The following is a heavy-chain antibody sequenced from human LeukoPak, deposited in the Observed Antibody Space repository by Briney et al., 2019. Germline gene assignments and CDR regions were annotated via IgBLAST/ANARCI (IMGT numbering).Heavy chain of an antibody. Sequence: PGGSLRLSCAASGFTFSSYWMSWVRQAPGKGLEWVANIKQDGSEKYYVDSVKGRSTISRDNAKNSLYLQMNSLRAEDTAVYYCARGPITMVRGVPAARGQGTLVTVSS. CDR3: ARGPITMVRGVPAA. V-gene: IGHV3-7*03. D-gene: IGHD3-10*01. J-gene: IGHJ4*02. CDR2: IKQDGSEK. CDR1: GFTFSSYW.